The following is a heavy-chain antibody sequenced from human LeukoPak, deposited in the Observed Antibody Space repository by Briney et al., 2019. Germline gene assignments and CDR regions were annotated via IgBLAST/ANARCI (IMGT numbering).Heavy chain of an antibody. CDR3: AKAIRGGYPHRLGLFEY. V-gene: IGHV3-74*01. Sequence: GGSLRLSCAASGFSFSSYWMHWVRQAPGKGLVCVSRIKTDGSSTSYADSVKGRFTISRDNSKNTLYLQMNSLRAEDTAVYYCAKAIRGGYPHRLGLFEYWGQGTLVTVSS. CDR2: IKTDGSST. CDR1: GFSFSSYW. D-gene: IGHD3-22*01. J-gene: IGHJ4*02.